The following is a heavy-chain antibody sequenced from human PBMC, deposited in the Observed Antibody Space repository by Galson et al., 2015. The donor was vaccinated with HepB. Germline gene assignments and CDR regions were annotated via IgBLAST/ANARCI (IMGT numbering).Heavy chain of an antibody. V-gene: IGHV3-30*18. Sequence: SLRLSCAVSGFTFSSHGMHWVRQAPGKGLEWVAVILYDGRNKYYADSVRGRFTISRDNSKNTLYLQMNSLRVEDTAVYYCAKVRRKYSSGWYGENFDYWGQGTLVTGSS. CDR2: ILYDGRNK. CDR1: GFTFSSHG. CDR3: AKVRRKYSSGWYGENFDY. D-gene: IGHD6-19*01. J-gene: IGHJ4*02.